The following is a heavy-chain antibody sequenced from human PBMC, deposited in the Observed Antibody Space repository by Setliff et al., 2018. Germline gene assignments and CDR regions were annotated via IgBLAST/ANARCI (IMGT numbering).Heavy chain of an antibody. CDR1: GGSLSDYY. D-gene: IGHD3-22*01. CDR2: IHHSGST. J-gene: IGHJ6*03. CDR3: ARLALTGYDSSGYYYALDYYYYMDV. V-gene: IGHV4-34*01. Sequence: SETLSLTCAVYGGSLSDYYWSWIRQPPGKGLEWIGEIHHSGSTNYNPSLKSRVTISVDTSKNQFSLKLSSVTAADTAVYYCARLALTGYDSSGYYYALDYYYYMDVWGKGTTVTVSS.